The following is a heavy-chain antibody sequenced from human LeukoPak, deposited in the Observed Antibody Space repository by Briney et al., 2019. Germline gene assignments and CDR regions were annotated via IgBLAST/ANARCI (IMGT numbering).Heavy chain of an antibody. CDR1: GFTFDDYS. J-gene: IGHJ6*03. D-gene: IGHD6-13*01. V-gene: IGHV3-9*01. CDR3: AKGEGSSWYYYMDV. Sequence: GRSLRLSCAASGFTFDDYSMHWVRQAPGKGLEWVSGISWNSGSIDYADSVKGRFTISRDNAKNSLYLQMNSLRAEDTALYYCAKGEGSSWYYYMDVWGKGTTVTVSS. CDR2: ISWNSGSI.